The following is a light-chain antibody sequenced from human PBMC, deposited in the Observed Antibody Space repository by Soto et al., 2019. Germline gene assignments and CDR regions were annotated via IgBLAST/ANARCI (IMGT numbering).Light chain of an antibody. CDR1: QSISTY. CDR2: AAS. CDR3: HQTYITPWM. V-gene: IGKV1-39*01. Sequence: DIQMTQSPSSLSASVGDRVTITCRASQSISTYLNWYQQKPGKAPKLLIYAASSLESGVPSRFTGGGSGTDFTLTISSLQPEDFATYFCHQTYITPWMFGQGTKVDIK. J-gene: IGKJ1*01.